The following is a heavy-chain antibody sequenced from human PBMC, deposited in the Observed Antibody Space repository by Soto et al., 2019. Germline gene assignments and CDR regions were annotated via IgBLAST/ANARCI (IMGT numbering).Heavy chain of an antibody. Sequence: ASVKVSCKASGCTFTSYDINWLRQATGQGLEWMGRMNPNSGNTGYVQKFQGRVIMTRNTSISTAYMELSSLRSEDTAVYYCARSGCCTNGVPYYYGMDVWGQGTTVTVSS. CDR1: GCTFTSYD. D-gene: IGHD2-8*01. CDR2: MNPNSGNT. V-gene: IGHV1-8*01. CDR3: ARSGCCTNGVPYYYGMDV. J-gene: IGHJ6*02.